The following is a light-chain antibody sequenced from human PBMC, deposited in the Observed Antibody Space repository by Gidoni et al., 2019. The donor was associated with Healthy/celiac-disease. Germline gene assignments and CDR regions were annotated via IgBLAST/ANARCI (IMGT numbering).Light chain of an antibody. CDR3: QQYNNWPALT. J-gene: IGKJ4*01. V-gene: IGKV3-15*01. Sequence: EIVMTQSPAPRSVSPGERATLACRASQSVSSNLAWYQQKPGQAPRLRIYGASTRATGIPARFSGSGSGTEFTLTISSLQSEDFAVYYCQQYNNWPALTFGGGTKVEIK. CDR1: QSVSSN. CDR2: GAS.